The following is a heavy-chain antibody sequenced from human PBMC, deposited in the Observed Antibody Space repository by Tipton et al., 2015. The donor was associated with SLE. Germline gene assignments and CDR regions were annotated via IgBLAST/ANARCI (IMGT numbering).Heavy chain of an antibody. CDR1: GGSFSGYY. D-gene: IGHD3-16*01. CDR2: INHSGST. J-gene: IGHJ4*02. Sequence: TLSLTCAVYGGSFSGYYWSWIRQPPGKGLEWIGEINHSGSTNYNPSLKSRVTISVDTSKNQFSLKLSSVTAADTAVYYCAGGPTGGTNYWGQGTLVTVSS. V-gene: IGHV4-34*01. CDR3: AGGPTGGTNY.